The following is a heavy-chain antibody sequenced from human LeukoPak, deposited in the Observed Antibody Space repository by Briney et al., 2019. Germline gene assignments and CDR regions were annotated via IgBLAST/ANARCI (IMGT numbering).Heavy chain of an antibody. Sequence: GGSLRLSCAASGFTVSTNYMSWVRQAPGKGLEWVSVIYDGGGTDYGDSVKGRFTISRDNSKNTLYLQMNSLRTEDTAVYYCARVASDSSYWYHFDYWGQGTLVTVSS. D-gene: IGHD6-19*01. J-gene: IGHJ4*02. V-gene: IGHV3-53*01. CDR1: GFTVSTNY. CDR2: IYDGGGT. CDR3: ARVASDSSYWYHFDY.